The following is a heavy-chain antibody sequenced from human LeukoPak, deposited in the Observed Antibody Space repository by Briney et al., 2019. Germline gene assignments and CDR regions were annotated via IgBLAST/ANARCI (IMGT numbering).Heavy chain of an antibody. CDR3: ARPMVRGVINAFDI. D-gene: IGHD3-10*01. CDR1: GYSFTTYW. V-gene: IGHV5-51*01. CDR2: IYPGDSDT. Sequence: GESLKISCEGSGYSFTTYWIGWVRQMPGKGLEWMGIIYPGDSDTRYSPSFQGQVTISADKSISTAYLQWSSLTASDTAMYYCARPMVRGVINAFDIWGQGTLVTVSS. J-gene: IGHJ3*02.